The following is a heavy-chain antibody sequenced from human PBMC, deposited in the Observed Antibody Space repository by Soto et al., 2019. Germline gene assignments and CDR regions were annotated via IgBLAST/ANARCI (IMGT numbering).Heavy chain of an antibody. CDR2: VSSDGSST. V-gene: IGHV3-74*01. Sequence: GGSLRLSCAASGFTFDTYWMHWVRQDPGKGLVWVSGVSSDGSSTNYADSVKGRFTISRDNAENTLYLQMKSLRAEDTAVYYCARTYYYDTSGYHATFDSWGQGTLVTVSS. CDR3: ARTYYYDTSGYHATFDS. CDR1: GFTFDTYW. J-gene: IGHJ4*02. D-gene: IGHD3-22*01.